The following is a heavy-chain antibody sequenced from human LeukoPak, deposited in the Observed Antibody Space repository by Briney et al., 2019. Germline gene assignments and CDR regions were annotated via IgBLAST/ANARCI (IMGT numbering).Heavy chain of an antibody. CDR1: GYTFISYY. D-gene: IGHD6-19*01. CDR2: INPGRDST. J-gene: IGHJ4*02. V-gene: IGHV1-46*01. Sequence: ASVTVSCKASGYTFISYYIHWVRQAPGQGLEWMGTINPGRDSTSYAQKFQGRVIMTRDTSTSTVDMDLSSLRSDDTAVYYCARDVGSGTYMFDFWGQGTLVTVSS. CDR3: ARDVGSGTYMFDF.